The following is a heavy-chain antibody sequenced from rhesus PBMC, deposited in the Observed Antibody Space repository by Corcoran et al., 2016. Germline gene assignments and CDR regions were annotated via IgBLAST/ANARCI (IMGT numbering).Heavy chain of an antibody. J-gene: IGHJ4*01. V-gene: IGHV4-93*02. Sequence: QVQLQEAGPGLVKPSETLSLTCAVSGCSISSRNWWSWIRQSPGKGLELIVYIYGGGGDTTYNPSPKSRVPIATDTSKNQFSLKLSSVSASDVALYYCARHSTATFDYWGQGVLVTVSS. CDR1: GCSISSRNW. D-gene: IGHD2-27*01. CDR3: ARHSTATFDY. CDR2: IYGGGGDT.